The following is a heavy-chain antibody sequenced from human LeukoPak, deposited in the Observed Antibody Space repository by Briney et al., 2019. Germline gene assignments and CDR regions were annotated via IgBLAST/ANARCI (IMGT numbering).Heavy chain of an antibody. D-gene: IGHD3-10*01. Sequence: SQTLSLTCTVSGGSISSGDYYWNWIRQHPEKSLEWIGYILYSGSAYYNPSLKSRVTISVDTSKNQFSLKLSSVTAADTAVYYCARGSTLIRGFDYWGQGTLVTVSS. CDR2: ILYSGSA. CDR3: ARGSTLIRGFDY. V-gene: IGHV4-31*03. CDR1: GGSISSGDYY. J-gene: IGHJ4*02.